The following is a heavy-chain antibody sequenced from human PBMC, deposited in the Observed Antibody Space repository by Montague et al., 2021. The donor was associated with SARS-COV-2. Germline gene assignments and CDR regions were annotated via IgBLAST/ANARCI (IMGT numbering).Heavy chain of an antibody. CDR1: GGSFSGYY. Sequence: SETLSLTCAVYGGSFSGYYWSWIRRPPGKGLEWIGEINHSGSTNYNPSLKSRVTISVDTSKNQFSLKLSSVTAADTAVYYCARARQDVVVPALGIGAYYYYYYIDVWGKGTTVTVSS. D-gene: IGHD2-2*01. CDR3: ARARQDVVVPALGIGAYYYYYYIDV. J-gene: IGHJ6*03. CDR2: INHSGST. V-gene: IGHV4-34*01.